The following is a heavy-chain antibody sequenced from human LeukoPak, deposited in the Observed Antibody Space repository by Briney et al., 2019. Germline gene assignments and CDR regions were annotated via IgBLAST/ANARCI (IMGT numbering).Heavy chain of an antibody. CDR2: IYYPGST. V-gene: IGHV4-39*01. CDR1: GGSISSINYH. D-gene: IGHD6-13*01. J-gene: IGHJ4*02. CDR3: TSDRRISWIYY. Sequence: SETLSLTCTVSGGSISSINYHWAWIRQPPGKGLEWIGTIYYPGSTYYNPSLKSRVTISVDTSKNQFSLRLSSVTVADTAMYYCTSDRRISWIYYWGQGTLVTVSS.